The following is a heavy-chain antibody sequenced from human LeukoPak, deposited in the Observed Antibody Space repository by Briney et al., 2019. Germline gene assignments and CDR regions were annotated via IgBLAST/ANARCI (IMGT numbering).Heavy chain of an antibody. CDR1: GGSFSGYY. CDR3: ARGYRWRSLNWFDP. J-gene: IGHJ5*02. D-gene: IGHD2-8*02. V-gene: IGHV4-34*01. Sequence: TSETLSLTCAVYGGSFSGYYWSWIRQPPGKGLEWIGEINHSGSTNYNPSLKSRVTISVDTSKTQFSLKLSSVTAADTAVYYCARGYRWRSLNWFDPWGQGTLVTVSS. CDR2: INHSGST.